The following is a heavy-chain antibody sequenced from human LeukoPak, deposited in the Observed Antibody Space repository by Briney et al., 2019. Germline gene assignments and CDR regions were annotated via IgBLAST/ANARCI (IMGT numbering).Heavy chain of an antibody. CDR2: IRHRGGTT. CDR1: GLIITNVA. Sequence: PGGSLRLSCAPSGLIITNVAMSWVRHAAGKGLEWLLAIRHRGGTTYYADSVEGRFTFSSNNSKKTLYLKMHNLGAEDTAVYYCANLGINTVTLPSDVDWGQGTLVTVS. CDR3: ANLGINTVTLPSDVD. J-gene: IGHJ4*02. V-gene: IGHV3-23*01. D-gene: IGHD4-17*01.